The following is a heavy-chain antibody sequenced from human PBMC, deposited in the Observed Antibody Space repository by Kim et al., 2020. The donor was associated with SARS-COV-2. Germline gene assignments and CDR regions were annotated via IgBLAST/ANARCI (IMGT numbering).Heavy chain of an antibody. D-gene: IGHD2-2*01. Sequence: PPFQGQVTISADKSISTAYLQWSSLKASDTAMYYCARPYQLHRGGDAFDIWGQGTMVTVSS. V-gene: IGHV5-51*01. CDR3: ARPYQLHRGGDAFDI. J-gene: IGHJ3*02.